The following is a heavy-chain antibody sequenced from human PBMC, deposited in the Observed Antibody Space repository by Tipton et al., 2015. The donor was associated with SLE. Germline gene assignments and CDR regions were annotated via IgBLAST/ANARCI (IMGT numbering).Heavy chain of an antibody. CDR2: INHSGST. J-gene: IGHJ4*02. CDR1: GGSFSDYY. Sequence: TLSLTCDVYGGSFSDYYWMWIRQPPGKGLEWIGEINHSGSTICNPSLVSRVTISVDTSKNQFSLKMNSVTAADTAVYYCARSHHDILEVDYWGQGTLVTVSS. D-gene: IGHD3-9*01. CDR3: ARSHHDILEVDY. V-gene: IGHV4-34*01.